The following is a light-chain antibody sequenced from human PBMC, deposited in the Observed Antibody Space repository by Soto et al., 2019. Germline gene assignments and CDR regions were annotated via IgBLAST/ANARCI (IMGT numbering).Light chain of an antibody. CDR1: QSVSSSY. J-gene: IGKJ4*01. CDR3: QQYGSSPFLT. CDR2: GAS. Sequence: EIVLTQSPGTLSLSPGERATLSCRASQSVSSSYLAWYQQKPGQAPRLLIYGASSKATGIPDRFSGSGSGTDFTLTISILEPEDFAVYYCQQYGSSPFLTFGGGTKVDIK. V-gene: IGKV3-20*01.